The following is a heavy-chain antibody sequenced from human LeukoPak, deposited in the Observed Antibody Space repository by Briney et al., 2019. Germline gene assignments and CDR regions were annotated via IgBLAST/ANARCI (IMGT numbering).Heavy chain of an antibody. CDR3: ARESLRGTIRGLLEY. J-gene: IGHJ4*02. D-gene: IGHD2-8*01. V-gene: IGHV3-30*04. Sequence: PGRSLRLSCAASGLTFSSYAMHWVRQAPGKGLEWVAVISFDGSNKYYADSVKGRFTISRDNSKNTLYLQMNSLRAEDTAVYYCARESLRGTIRGLLEYWGQGTLVTVSS. CDR1: GLTFSSYA. CDR2: ISFDGSNK.